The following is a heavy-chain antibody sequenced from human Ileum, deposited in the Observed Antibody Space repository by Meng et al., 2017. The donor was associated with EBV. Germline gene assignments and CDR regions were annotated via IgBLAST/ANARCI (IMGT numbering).Heavy chain of an antibody. D-gene: IGHD6-13*01. CDR3: ARDEYNISWYKY. J-gene: IGHJ4*02. CDR2: IDYTGLT. Sequence: HRQLGESGPGLVKPSEPRSLTCTVSGGSIRKYYWAWIRQPPGEGPEWIGTIDYTGLTYYSPSLKSRVTISVDSSETQFFLKLTSVTAADTAVYYCARDEYNISWYKYWGQGTLVTVSS. CDR1: GGSIRKYY. V-gene: IGHV4-39*02.